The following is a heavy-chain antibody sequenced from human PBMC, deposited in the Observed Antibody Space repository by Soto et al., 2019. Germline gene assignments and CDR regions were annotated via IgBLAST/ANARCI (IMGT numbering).Heavy chain of an antibody. CDR3: AHRKGYYYRSGSYYNVYYFDY. CDR1: GFSLSTSGVG. V-gene: IGHV2-5*02. Sequence: QITLKESGPTLVKPTQTLTLTCTFSGFSLSTSGVGVGWIRQPPGKALEWLALIYWDGEKRYSPSLKSRLTITKDTSKNQVVLTMTNMDPVDTATYYCAHRKGYYYRSGSYYNVYYFDYWGQGTLVTVSS. J-gene: IGHJ4*02. CDR2: IYWDGEK. D-gene: IGHD3-10*01.